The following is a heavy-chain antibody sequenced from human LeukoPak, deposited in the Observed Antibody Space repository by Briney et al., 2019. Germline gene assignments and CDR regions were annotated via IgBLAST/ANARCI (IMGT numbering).Heavy chain of an antibody. V-gene: IGHV4-59*02. CDR1: GGSVTNSY. CDR3: ARDRTGFGELADY. D-gene: IGHD3-10*01. CDR2: IYYSGNT. Sequence: PSETLSLTCAVSGGSVTNSYWSWIRQPPGKRLEWIGYIYYSGNTKYSPSLKSRVTISVDTSKNQFSLNLSSVTAADTAVYFCARDRTGFGELADYWGQGTLVTVSS. J-gene: IGHJ4*02.